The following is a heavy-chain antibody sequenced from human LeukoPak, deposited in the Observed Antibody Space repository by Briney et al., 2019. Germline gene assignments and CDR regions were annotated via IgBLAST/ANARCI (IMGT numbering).Heavy chain of an antibody. CDR2: IKQDGSEK. J-gene: IGHJ4*02. D-gene: IGHD1-26*01. V-gene: IGHV3-7*03. CDR3: AKVPKYKNVVGDLNPPLFGY. CDR1: GFTFSSYW. Sequence: AGTLRLSCAASGFTFSSYWMSWVRQAPGKGLEWVANIKQDGSEKYYVDPVKGRFTISRDNAKNTLYLQMHGLRAEDSAVYYCAKVPKYKNVVGDLNPPLFGYWGQGTLVTVSS.